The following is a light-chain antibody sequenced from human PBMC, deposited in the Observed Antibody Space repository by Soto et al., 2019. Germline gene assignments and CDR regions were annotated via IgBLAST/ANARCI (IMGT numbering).Light chain of an antibody. CDR1: SSDVGGYNY. CDR2: EVT. Sequence: QSALTQPPSASGSPGQSVTISCTGTSSDVGGYNYVSWYQQHPGKAPKLMIYEVTKRPSGVPDRFSGSMSGNTASLTVSGLQAEDEAHYYCSSYAGSSVVFGGGTKVTVL. V-gene: IGLV2-8*01. J-gene: IGLJ2*01. CDR3: SSYAGSSVV.